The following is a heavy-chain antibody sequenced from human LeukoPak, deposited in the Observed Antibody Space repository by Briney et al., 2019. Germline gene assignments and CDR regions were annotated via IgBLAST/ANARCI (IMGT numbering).Heavy chain of an antibody. Sequence: SQTLSLTCAISGDNVSSNSAAWNWIRQSPSRGLEWLGRTYYRSKWYNDYAVSVKSRITINPDTSKNQFSLQLNSVTPEDTAVYYCAMGGYSGYGAGYYYYMDVWGKGITVTVSS. V-gene: IGHV6-1*01. CDR3: AMGGYSGYGAGYYYYMDV. CDR1: GDNVSSNSAA. CDR2: TYYRSKWYN. J-gene: IGHJ6*03. D-gene: IGHD5-12*01.